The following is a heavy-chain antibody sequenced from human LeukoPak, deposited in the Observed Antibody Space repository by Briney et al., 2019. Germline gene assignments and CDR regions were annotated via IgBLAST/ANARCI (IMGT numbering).Heavy chain of an antibody. D-gene: IGHD3-10*01. CDR2: IYYSGST. CDR3: ARYRSGSYIFDY. J-gene: IGHJ4*02. CDR1: GGSISSYY. V-gene: IGHV4-59*08. Sequence: SETLSLTCTVSGGSISSYYWSWVRQPPGKGLEWIGYIYYSGSTNYNTSLKSRVTISVDTSKNQFSLKLSSVTAADTAVYYCARYRSGSYIFDYWGQGTLVTVSS.